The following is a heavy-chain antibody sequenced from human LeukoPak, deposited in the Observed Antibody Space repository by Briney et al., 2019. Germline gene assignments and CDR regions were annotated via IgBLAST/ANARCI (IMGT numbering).Heavy chain of an antibody. D-gene: IGHD6-19*01. Sequence: SGRSLRLSCAASGFTFSSYAMHWVRQAPGKGLEWVAVISYDGSNKYYADSVKGRFTISRDNAKNSLYLQMNSLRAEDTAVYYCARDYGSGWVFDYWGQGTLVTVSS. J-gene: IGHJ4*02. CDR3: ARDYGSGWVFDY. V-gene: IGHV3-30*04. CDR2: ISYDGSNK. CDR1: GFTFSSYA.